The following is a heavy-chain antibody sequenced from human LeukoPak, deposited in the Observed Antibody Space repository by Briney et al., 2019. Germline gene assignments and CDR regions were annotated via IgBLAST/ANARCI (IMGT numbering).Heavy chain of an antibody. Sequence: SETLSLTCTVSGGSISSYYWSWIRQPPGKGLEWIGYIYYSGSTNYNPSLKSRVTISVDTSKNQFSPKLSSVTAADTAVYYCAGSVTHSGSFDLGAQGKMVPVSS. CDR1: GGSISSYY. J-gene: IGHJ3*01. V-gene: IGHV4-59*01. CDR2: IYYSGST. D-gene: IGHD3-22*01. CDR3: AGSVTHSGSFDL.